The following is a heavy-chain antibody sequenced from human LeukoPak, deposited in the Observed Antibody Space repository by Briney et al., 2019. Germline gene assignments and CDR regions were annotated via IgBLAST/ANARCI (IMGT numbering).Heavy chain of an antibody. CDR1: GFTFSSYE. CDR2: ISRSGSTR. J-gene: IGHJ4*02. Sequence: GGSLRLSCAASGFTFSSYEMNWVRQAPGKGLEWVSYISRSGSTRYYADSVKGRFTISRDNSKNTLYLQMNSLGAEDTAVYYCARGGYYNILTGFRGRFLGFDYWGQGTLVTVSS. D-gene: IGHD3-9*01. CDR3: ARGGYYNILTGFRGRFLGFDY. V-gene: IGHV3-48*03.